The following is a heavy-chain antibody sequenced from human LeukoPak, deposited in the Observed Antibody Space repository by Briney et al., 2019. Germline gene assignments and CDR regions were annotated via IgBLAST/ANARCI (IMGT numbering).Heavy chain of an antibody. Sequence: GGSLRLSCAASGFTFSSYAMSWVRQAPGKGLEWVSGISDSGDSTSYADSVKGRLTISRDNSRNTLYLQMNSLRAEDTAVYYCAKDPTMTTVTTFSNYWGQGTLVTVSS. D-gene: IGHD4-17*01. J-gene: IGHJ4*02. CDR3: AKDPTMTTVTTFSNY. V-gene: IGHV3-23*01. CDR2: ISDSGDST. CDR1: GFTFSSYA.